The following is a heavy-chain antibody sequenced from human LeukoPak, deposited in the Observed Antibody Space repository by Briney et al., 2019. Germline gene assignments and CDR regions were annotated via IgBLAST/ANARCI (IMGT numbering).Heavy chain of an antibody. J-gene: IGHJ4*02. CDR3: ARGVVVDYFDY. CDR1: GYTFTGYY. D-gene: IGHD3-22*01. Sequence: ASVKVSCKASGYTFTGYYMHWVRQAPGQGLEWMGWINPNSGDTNYAQKFQGRVTMTRDTSISTAYMELSRLRSDDTAVYYCARGVVVDYFDYWGQGTLVTVSS. CDR2: INPNSGDT. V-gene: IGHV1-2*02.